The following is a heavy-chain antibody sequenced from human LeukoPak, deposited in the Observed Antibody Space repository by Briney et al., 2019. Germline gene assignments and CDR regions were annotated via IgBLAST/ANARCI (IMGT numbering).Heavy chain of an antibody. CDR3: VRGGGSFDS. V-gene: IGHV3-7*04. J-gene: IGHJ4*02. CDR1: GFTFSGFW. D-gene: IGHD3-16*01. Sequence: QAGGSLRLSCAASGFTFSGFWRSWVRQAPTKGLEWVANIKYDGSDKRYVDSVKGGFTVSRDNANNSLYLQMNSLRAEDTAVYYCVRGGGSFDSWGQGTLVTVSS. CDR2: IKYDGSDK.